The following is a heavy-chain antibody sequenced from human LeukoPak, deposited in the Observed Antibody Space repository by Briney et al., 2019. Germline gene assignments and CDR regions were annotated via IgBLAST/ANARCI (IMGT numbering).Heavy chain of an antibody. CDR1: QFTLSDYY. D-gene: IGHD6-13*01. Sequence: GGSQRLSCAASQFTLSDYYVSWIRQAPGRGLEWVSYISSRGHTIYYAASVKGRFTIPRDDAKNEVYLQMTGLRAEDTALYYCATEVEYSTNGFDTWGQGTMVTVSS. CDR3: ATEVEYSTNGFDT. J-gene: IGHJ3*02. V-gene: IGHV3-11*04. CDR2: ISSRGHTI.